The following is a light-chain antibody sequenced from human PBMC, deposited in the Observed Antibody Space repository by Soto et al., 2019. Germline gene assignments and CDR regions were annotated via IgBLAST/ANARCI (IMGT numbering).Light chain of an antibody. CDR1: SSDIAGYNS. V-gene: IGLV2-8*01. CDR3: SSYTDRKHLV. J-gene: IGLJ1*01. CDR2: DVT. Sequence: QSVLTQSPSASGSPGQSVTISCTGTSSDIAGYNSVSWYQQHPGKAPKVMIYDVTKRPSGVPDRFSGSKSGNTASLTVSALQAEDEADYYCSSYTDRKHLVFGTGTKLTVL.